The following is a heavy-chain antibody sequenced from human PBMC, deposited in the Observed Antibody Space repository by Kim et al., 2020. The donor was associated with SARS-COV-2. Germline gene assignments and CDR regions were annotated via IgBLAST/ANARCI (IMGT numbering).Heavy chain of an antibody. D-gene: IGHD2-2*01. V-gene: IGHV4-39*07. Sequence: TPSLKSRVPISVDTSKSQFSLTLSSVTAADTAVYYCAREINVVVPAAADYWGQGTLVTVSS. CDR3: AREINVVVPAAADY. J-gene: IGHJ4*02.